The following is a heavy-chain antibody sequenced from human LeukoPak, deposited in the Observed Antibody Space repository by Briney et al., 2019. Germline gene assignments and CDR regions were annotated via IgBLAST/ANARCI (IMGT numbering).Heavy chain of an antibody. Sequence: GGSLRLSCAASGFTFSSYAMHWVRQAPGKGLEWVSALTGNGESTYYADSVKGQFTISRDTSKNTLYLHMNSLRAEDTAVYYCAKGGDYVWGSYRERLDYWGQGTLVTVSS. D-gene: IGHD3-16*02. CDR3: AKGGDYVWGSYRERLDY. V-gene: IGHV3-23*01. CDR2: LTGNGEST. J-gene: IGHJ4*02. CDR1: GFTFSSYA.